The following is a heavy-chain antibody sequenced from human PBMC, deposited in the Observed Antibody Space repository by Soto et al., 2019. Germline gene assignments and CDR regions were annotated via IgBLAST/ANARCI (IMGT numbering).Heavy chain of an antibody. V-gene: IGHV3-23*01. Sequence: EVQVLDSGGGLVQPGGSLRLSCAASGFTFTNYPMAWVRQAPAKGREWVSTISGSGGSTFYADSVKVRFTISKDNSKNAVYLQMNSLRVEDTAVYHWAKRPPTFEGYEVDYWGQETLVTVSS. CDR2: ISGSGGST. D-gene: IGHD3-3*01. CDR1: GFTFTNYP. CDR3: AKRPPTFEGYEVDY. J-gene: IGHJ4*02.